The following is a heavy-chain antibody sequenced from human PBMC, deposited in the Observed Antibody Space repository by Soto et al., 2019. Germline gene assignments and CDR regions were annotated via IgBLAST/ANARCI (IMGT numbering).Heavy chain of an antibody. J-gene: IGHJ4*02. CDR1: GFTFSTYG. V-gene: IGHV3-33*01. CDR3: GRDGALGDTAVVDS. CDR2: IWYDGSNK. Sequence: QVQLVESGGGVVQPGKSLRLSCAASGFTFSTYGMPWVRQAPGKGLEWVAVIWYDGSNKYHGDSLKGRFTISRDNSKKTLYLQMNNLRAEDTAVYYCGRDGALGDTAVVDSWGQGTLVIVSS. D-gene: IGHD5-18*01.